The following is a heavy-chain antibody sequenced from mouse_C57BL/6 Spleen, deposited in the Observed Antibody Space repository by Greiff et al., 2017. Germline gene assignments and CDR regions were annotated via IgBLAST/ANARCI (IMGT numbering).Heavy chain of an antibody. J-gene: IGHJ1*03. Sequence: VKVVESGPGLVQPSQSLSITCTVSGFSLTSYGVHWVRQSPGKGLEWLGVIWSGGSTDYNAAFISRLSISKDNSKSQDFFKMNRLQADDTAIYCGARVPGSSYGYFDVWGTGTTVTVSS. CDR2: IWSGGST. CDR3: ARVPGSSYGYFDV. CDR1: GFSLTSYG. D-gene: IGHD1-1*01. V-gene: IGHV2-2*01.